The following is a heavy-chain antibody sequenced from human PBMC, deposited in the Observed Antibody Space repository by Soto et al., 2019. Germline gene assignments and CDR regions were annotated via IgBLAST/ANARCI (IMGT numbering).Heavy chain of an antibody. CDR1: GYTFTDYY. J-gene: IGHJ6*02. V-gene: IGHV1-2*02. D-gene: IGHD2-2*02. CDR2: INPNSGAT. Sequence: GASVKVSCKASGYTFTDYYIYWLLQSPGHGLEWMGWINPNSGATNYAHNFQGRVTMTRDTSIRAAYMELSRLSSGDTAVYYCAKDQGGYMVSGMDVWGQGTTVTVSS. CDR3: AKDQGGYMVSGMDV.